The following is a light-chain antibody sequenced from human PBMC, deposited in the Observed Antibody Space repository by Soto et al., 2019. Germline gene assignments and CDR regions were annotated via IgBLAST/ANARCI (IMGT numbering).Light chain of an antibody. Sequence: QSVLTQPASVSGSPGQSITISCTGTSRDVGAYNFVSWYQQHPGKAPKLMLFEVSNRPSGVSNRFSGSKSGNTASLTISGLQAEDEADYYCSSYTTSSTWVFGGGTKLTVL. CDR1: SRDVGAYNF. J-gene: IGLJ3*02. V-gene: IGLV2-14*01. CDR3: SSYTTSSTWV. CDR2: EVS.